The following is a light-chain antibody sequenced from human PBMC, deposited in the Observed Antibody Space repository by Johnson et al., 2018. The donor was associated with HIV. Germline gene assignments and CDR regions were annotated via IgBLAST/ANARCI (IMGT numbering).Light chain of an antibody. CDR2: ENN. J-gene: IGLJ1*01. Sequence: QSVLTQPPSVSAAPGQKVTISCSGGTSNIGNNYVSWYQHLPGTAPKLLIYENNKRPSGIPDRFSGAKSGTSATLAITGLQPGDECDYYCATWSGSLNFGTGTKVTVL. CDR3: ATWSGSLN. V-gene: IGLV1-51*02. CDR1: TSNIGNNY.